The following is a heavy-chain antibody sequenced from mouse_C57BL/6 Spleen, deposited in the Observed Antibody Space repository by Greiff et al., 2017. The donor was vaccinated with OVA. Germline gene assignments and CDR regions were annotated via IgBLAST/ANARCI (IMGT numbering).Heavy chain of an antibody. V-gene: IGHV1-54*01. CDR3: ARDSYEYDEGYFDV. CDR1: GYAFTNYL. Sequence: QVQLQQSGAELVRPGTSVKASCKASGYAFTNYLIEWVKQRPGQGLEWIGVINPGSGGTNYNEKFKGKATLTADKSSSTAYMQLSSLTSEDSAVYFCARDSYEYDEGYFDVWGTGTTVTVSS. J-gene: IGHJ1*03. D-gene: IGHD2-4*01. CDR2: INPGSGGT.